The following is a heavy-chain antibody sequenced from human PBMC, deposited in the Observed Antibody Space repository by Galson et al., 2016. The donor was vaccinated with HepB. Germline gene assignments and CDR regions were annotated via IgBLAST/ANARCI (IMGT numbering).Heavy chain of an antibody. CDR1: GFTSSTHW. CDR3: AKEATATTGAKTKRVWYFDL. V-gene: IGHV3-74*01. CDR2: ITSDGSST. Sequence: SLRLSCAASGFTSSTHWMHWVRQAPGKGLVWVSRITSDGSSTGFADSVKGRFTISRDNAKNTLYLQMNSLRDEDTAVYYCAKEATATTGAKTKRVWYFDLWGRGTLVTVSS. J-gene: IGHJ2*01. D-gene: IGHD1-7*01.